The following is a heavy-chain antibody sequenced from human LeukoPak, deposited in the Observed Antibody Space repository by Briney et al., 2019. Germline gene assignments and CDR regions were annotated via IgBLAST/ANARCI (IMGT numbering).Heavy chain of an antibody. D-gene: IGHD4-23*01. J-gene: IGHJ4*02. CDR2: IFYRGIT. CDR1: GGSLSPHY. CDR3: ARHTDYGGNSGFDY. V-gene: IGHV4-59*08. Sequence: SETLSLTCTVSGGSLSPHYWSWIRQPPGRGLEWIGYIFYRGITNYNPSLKSRVVISVDTSRNQVSLKLSSVTAADTAVYYCARHTDYGGNSGFDYWGQGALVTVSS.